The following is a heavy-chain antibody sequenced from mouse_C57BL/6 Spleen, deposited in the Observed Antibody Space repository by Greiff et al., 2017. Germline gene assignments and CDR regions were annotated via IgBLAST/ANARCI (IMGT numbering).Heavy chain of an antibody. D-gene: IGHD2-4*01. J-gene: IGHJ4*01. V-gene: IGHV3-6*01. CDR3: AREGLRRRGYYAMDY. CDR2: ISYDGSN. Sequence: DVKLQESGPGLVKPSQSLSLTCSVTGYSITSGYYWNWIRQFPGNKLEWLGYISYDGSNNYNPSLKNRISITRDTSKNQFFLKLNAVTTEDTATYYCAREGLRRRGYYAMDYWGQGTSVTVSS. CDR1: GYSITSGYY.